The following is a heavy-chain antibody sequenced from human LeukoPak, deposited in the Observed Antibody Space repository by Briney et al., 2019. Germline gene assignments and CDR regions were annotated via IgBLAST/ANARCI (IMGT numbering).Heavy chain of an antibody. Sequence: GGSLRLSCAASGFTFSSYLMHWVRQAPGKGLEWVAVMSYDGSNKYYADSVKGRFTISRDNSKNTLYLQMNSLRAEDTAVYYCARSGGSYYAPLSYWGQGTLVTVSS. V-gene: IGHV3-30*04. CDR2: MSYDGSNK. J-gene: IGHJ4*02. CDR3: ARSGGSYYAPLSY. CDR1: GFTFSSYL. D-gene: IGHD1-26*01.